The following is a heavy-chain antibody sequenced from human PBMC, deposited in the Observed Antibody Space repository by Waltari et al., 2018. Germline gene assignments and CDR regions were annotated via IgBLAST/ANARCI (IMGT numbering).Heavy chain of an antibody. CDR2: IVVGSGNT. Sequence: QARGQRLEWIGWIVVGSGNTNYAQKFQERVTITRDMSTSTVYMELRSLRSEDTAVYYCAAAGYSSGWPNWFDPWGQGTLVTVSS. V-gene: IGHV1-58*01. D-gene: IGHD6-19*01. J-gene: IGHJ5*02. CDR3: AAAGYSSGWPNWFDP.